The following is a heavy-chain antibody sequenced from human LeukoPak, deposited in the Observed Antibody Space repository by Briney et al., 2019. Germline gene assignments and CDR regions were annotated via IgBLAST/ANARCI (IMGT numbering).Heavy chain of an antibody. Sequence: VASVKVSCKASGYTFTSYGISWVRQAPGQGLEWMGWISAYNGNTNYAQKLQGRVTMTTDTSTSTAYMELRSLRSDDTAVYYCARDLSSGWPTAVQHWARAPWSPSPQ. CDR1: GYTFTSYG. CDR2: ISAYNGNT. D-gene: IGHD6-19*01. CDR3: ARDLSSGWPTAVQH. J-gene: IGHJ1*01. V-gene: IGHV1-18*01.